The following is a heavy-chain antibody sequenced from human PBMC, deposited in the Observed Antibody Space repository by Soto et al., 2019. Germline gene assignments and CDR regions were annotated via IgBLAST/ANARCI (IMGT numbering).Heavy chain of an antibody. V-gene: IGHV3-30*18. CDR2: ISYDGSNK. D-gene: IGHD4-17*01. CDR1: GFTFSSYG. J-gene: IGHJ4*02. CDR3: AKVQSGEGIDY. Sequence: PGGSLRLSCAASGFTFSSYGMHWVRQAPGKGLEWVAVISYDGSNKYYADSVKGRFTISRDNSKNTLYLQMNSLRAEDTAVYYRAKVQSGEGIDYWGQGTLVTVSS.